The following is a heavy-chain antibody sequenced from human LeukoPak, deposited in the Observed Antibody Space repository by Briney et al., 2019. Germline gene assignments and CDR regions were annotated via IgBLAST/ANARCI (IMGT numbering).Heavy chain of an antibody. CDR1: GDFISSYY. CDR3: ARDNNYYFDS. V-gene: IGHV4-59*01. J-gene: IGHJ4*02. Sequence: WETLSLTRSLSGDFISSYYWSWVRQPPGRGLEWIGYSYYSGSTNYNPSLKSRVSISVDTSKNQFSLRLSSVTAADTAVYFCARDNNYYFDSWGQGTLVTVSS. CDR2: SYYSGST.